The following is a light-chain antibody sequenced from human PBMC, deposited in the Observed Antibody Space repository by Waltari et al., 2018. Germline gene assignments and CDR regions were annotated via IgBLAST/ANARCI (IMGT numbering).Light chain of an antibody. CDR2: EAV. V-gene: IGLV2-23*01. CDR3: CSYTGSSTSYG. J-gene: IGLJ1*01. Sequence: YQHHPAKAPKLMIYEAVKRPSVVSNRFSGAKSGTTASLIISGLHADDEADYYCCSYTGSSTSYGFGSGTKVTVL.